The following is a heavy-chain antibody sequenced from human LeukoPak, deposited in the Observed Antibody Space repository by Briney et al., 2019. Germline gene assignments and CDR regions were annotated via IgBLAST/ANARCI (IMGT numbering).Heavy chain of an antibody. V-gene: IGHV3-7*01. CDR3: ARAYSSGWSNWFDP. D-gene: IGHD6-19*01. CDR2: IKQDGSEK. J-gene: IGHJ5*02. CDR1: GFTFLSYW. Sequence: GGSLRLSCAASGFTFLSYWMSWVRQAPGKGLEWVANIKQDGSEKYYVDSVKGRFTISRDNAKNSLYLQMNSLRAEDTAVYYCARAYSSGWSNWFDPWGQGTLVTVSS.